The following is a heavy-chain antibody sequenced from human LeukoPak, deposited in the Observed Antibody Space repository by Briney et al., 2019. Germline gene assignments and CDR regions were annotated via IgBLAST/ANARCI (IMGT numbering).Heavy chain of an antibody. CDR3: ARLYSGYDRKLDY. CDR2: IYPGDSDT. Sequence: NRGESLKISCKGSGYSFTSYWIGWVRQMPGKGLEWTGIIYPGDSDTRYSPSFQGQVTISADKSISTAYLQWSSLKASDTAMYYCARLYSGYDRKLDYWGQGTLVTVSS. J-gene: IGHJ4*02. D-gene: IGHD5-12*01. CDR1: GYSFTSYW. V-gene: IGHV5-51*01.